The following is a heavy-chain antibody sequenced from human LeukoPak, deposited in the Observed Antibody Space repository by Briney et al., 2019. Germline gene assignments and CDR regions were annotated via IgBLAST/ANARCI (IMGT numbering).Heavy chain of an antibody. CDR3: ARDLYSVSSGWKAPGY. Sequence: GGSLRLSCAASGFSFNSYGMHWVRQAPGKGLEWVAGIWYDGSNKYYVDSVKGRFTIARDNSKNTLYLQMDSLGVEDTALYYCARDLYSVSSGWKAPGYWGQGILVTVSS. V-gene: IGHV3-33*01. CDR2: IWYDGSNK. CDR1: GFSFNSYG. J-gene: IGHJ4*02. D-gene: IGHD6-25*01.